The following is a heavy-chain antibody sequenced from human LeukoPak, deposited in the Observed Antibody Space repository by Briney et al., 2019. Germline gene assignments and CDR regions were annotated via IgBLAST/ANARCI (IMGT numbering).Heavy chain of an antibody. CDR3: SRENGAFSPFGY. J-gene: IGHJ4*02. CDR1: GGFISNTNW. V-gene: IGHV4-4*02. D-gene: IGHD2-8*01. Sequence: PSGTLSLTCGVSGGFISNTNWWSWVRQPPGQGLEWIGEISLTGLTHYNPSLESRVTVSLDKSKNQLSLNLTSVTAADTAVYYCSRENGAFSPFGYWGQGILVTVLS. CDR2: ISLTGLT.